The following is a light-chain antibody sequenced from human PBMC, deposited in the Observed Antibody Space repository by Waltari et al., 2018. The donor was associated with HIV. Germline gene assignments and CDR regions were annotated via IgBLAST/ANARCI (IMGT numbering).Light chain of an antibody. Sequence: QSVLTQPPSASGTPGQRVTISCSGGSSNIGSNTVSWYQQLPGTAPKLLIFNSNQRPSGVPDRFSGSKSGTSASLAISGLQSEDEADYYCAAWDDGLNGLWVFGAGTKVTVL. V-gene: IGLV1-44*01. J-gene: IGLJ3*02. CDR2: NSN. CDR3: AAWDDGLNGLWV. CDR1: SSNIGSNT.